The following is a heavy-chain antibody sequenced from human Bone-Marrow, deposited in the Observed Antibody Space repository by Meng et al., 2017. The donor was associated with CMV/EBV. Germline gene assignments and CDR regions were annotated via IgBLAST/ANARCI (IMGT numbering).Heavy chain of an antibody. CDR2: IYSGGSST. CDR1: GFTFSSYA. D-gene: IGHD4-17*01. J-gene: IGHJ6*02. CDR3: ANIPVTTNYNGLDV. Sequence: GGSLRLSCAASGFTFSSYAMSWVRQAPGKGLEWVSVIYSGGSSTYYADSVKGRFTISRDNAKNLLSLQMNSLRAEDTAVYYCANIPVTTNYNGLDVWGQGTTVTVSS. V-gene: IGHV3-23*03.